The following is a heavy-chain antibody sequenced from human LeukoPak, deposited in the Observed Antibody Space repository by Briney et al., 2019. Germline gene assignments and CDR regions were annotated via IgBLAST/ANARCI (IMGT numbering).Heavy chain of an antibody. CDR1: GGSISSSSYY. D-gene: IGHD2-21*02. J-gene: IGHJ4*02. V-gene: IGHV4-39*01. Sequence: SETLSLTCTVSGGSISSSSYYWGWIRQPPGKGLEWIGSIYYSGSTYYNPSLKSRVTISVDTSKNQFSLKLSSLTAADTAVYYCARQSNAVTAGGYWGQGTLVTVSS. CDR3: ARQSNAVTAGGY. CDR2: IYYSGST.